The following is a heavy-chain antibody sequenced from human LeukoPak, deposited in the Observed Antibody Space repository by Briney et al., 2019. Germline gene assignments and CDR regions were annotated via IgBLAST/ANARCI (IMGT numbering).Heavy chain of an antibody. CDR2: VANSGVDT. Sequence: GGSLRLSCAASGFTFTTYAMSWVRQAPGKGLEWVSTVANSGVDTYYADSVRGRFTISRDNSRNTVYLQINGLRAEDTAVYYCAKSHSVAQRGYFDYWGQGTLVTVSS. V-gene: IGHV3-23*01. J-gene: IGHJ4*02. CDR1: GFTFTTYA. D-gene: IGHD4-23*01. CDR3: AKSHSVAQRGYFDY.